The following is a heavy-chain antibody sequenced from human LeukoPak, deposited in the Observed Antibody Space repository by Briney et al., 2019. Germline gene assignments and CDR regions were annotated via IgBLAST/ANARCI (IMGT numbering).Heavy chain of an antibody. J-gene: IGHJ4*02. CDR3: ARDDCGDTCYPGGY. Sequence: ASVKVSCKASGYTFTGYYMHWVRQAPGQGLEWMGWINPNSGGTNYAQKFQGRVTITRDTSASTVYMELSSLTSEDTALYYCARDDCGDTCYPGGYWGQGTLVTVSS. CDR1: GYTFTGYY. V-gene: IGHV1-2*02. CDR2: INPNSGGT. D-gene: IGHD2-21*01.